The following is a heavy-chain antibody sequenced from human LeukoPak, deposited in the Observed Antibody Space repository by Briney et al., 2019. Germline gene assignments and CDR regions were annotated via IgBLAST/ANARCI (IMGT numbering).Heavy chain of an antibody. CDR1: DGSISSGGYY. J-gene: IGHJ3*02. CDR3: ARSSYYYDSSYAFDI. Sequence: SETLSLTCTVSDGSISSGGYYWSWIRQHPGKGLEWIGYIYYSGSTYYNPSLKSRVTISVDTSKNQFSLKLSSVTAADTAVYYCARSSYYYDSSYAFDIWGQGTMVTVSS. V-gene: IGHV4-31*03. CDR2: IYYSGST. D-gene: IGHD3-22*01.